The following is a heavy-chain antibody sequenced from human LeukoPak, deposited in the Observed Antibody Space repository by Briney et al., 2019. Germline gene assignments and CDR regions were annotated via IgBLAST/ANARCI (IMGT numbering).Heavy chain of an antibody. CDR3: ARVEYRWLPRKGNFGY. Sequence: GGSLRLSCAASGFTFSSYWMSWVRQAPGKGLEWVANIKQDGSEKYYVDSVKGRFTISRDNAKNSLYLQMNSLRAEDTAVYYCARVEYRWLPRKGNFGYWGQGTLVTVSS. D-gene: IGHD5-24*01. CDR1: GFTFSSYW. J-gene: IGHJ4*02. CDR2: IKQDGSEK. V-gene: IGHV3-7*01.